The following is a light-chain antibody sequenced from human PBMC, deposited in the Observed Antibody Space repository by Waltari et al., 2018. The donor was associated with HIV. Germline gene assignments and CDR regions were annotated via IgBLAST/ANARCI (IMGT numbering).Light chain of an antibody. Sequence: QSALTPPRQMYGSPGQSVTIACTGTRSDVGGYNYFSWYHQHPGKAPKLMIFDVNKRPSGVPDRFSGSKSGNTASLTISGLQAEDEADYYCCSYADKYSWVFGGGTKLAVL. CDR1: RSDVGGYNY. V-gene: IGLV2-11*01. CDR2: DVN. CDR3: CSYADKYSWV. J-gene: IGLJ3*02.